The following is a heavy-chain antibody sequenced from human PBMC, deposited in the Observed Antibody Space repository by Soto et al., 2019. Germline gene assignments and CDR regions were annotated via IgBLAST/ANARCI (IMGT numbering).Heavy chain of an antibody. J-gene: IGHJ6*02. D-gene: IGHD4-17*01. V-gene: IGHV3-23*01. CDR2: ISGSGAGT. Sequence: EVQLLESGGGFVQPGGSLRLSCAASGFTFSTYMTWVRQAPGKGLEWVSAISGSGAGTYYADSVKGRFAISRDNSRNTLYLQMNSLRAEDTAVYYCARVDGDLLYYYYYGMDVWGQGTTVTVSS. CDR1: GFTFSTY. CDR3: ARVDGDLLYYYYYGMDV.